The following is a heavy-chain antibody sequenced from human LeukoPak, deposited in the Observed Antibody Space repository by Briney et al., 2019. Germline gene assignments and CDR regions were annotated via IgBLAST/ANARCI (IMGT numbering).Heavy chain of an antibody. Sequence: SETLSLTCSVSGGSFSSYFWSWVRQPAGKGLEWIGRIYPSGNTNYNPSLKSRVTLSVDTSKTQFSLKLSSVTAADTAVYYCARRRGGDYGMYYYYYMDVWGKGTTVTVSS. CDR3: ARRRGGDYGMYYYYYMDV. CDR2: IYPSGNT. J-gene: IGHJ6*03. V-gene: IGHV4-4*07. CDR1: GGSFSSYF. D-gene: IGHD4-17*01.